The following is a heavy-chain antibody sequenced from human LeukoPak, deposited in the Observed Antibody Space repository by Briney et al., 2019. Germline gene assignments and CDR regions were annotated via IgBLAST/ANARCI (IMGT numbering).Heavy chain of an antibody. CDR3: AKSANGWYNFDY. V-gene: IGHV3-23*01. D-gene: IGHD6-19*01. Sequence: PGGSLRLSCAASGFTFSSYWMTWVRQAPGKGLEWVSAISSSGGNTYYADSVKGRFTISRDNAKNTLYLQMNSLRAEDTAVYYCAKSANGWYNFDYWGQGKLVTVSS. CDR2: ISSSGGNT. CDR1: GFTFSSYW. J-gene: IGHJ4*02.